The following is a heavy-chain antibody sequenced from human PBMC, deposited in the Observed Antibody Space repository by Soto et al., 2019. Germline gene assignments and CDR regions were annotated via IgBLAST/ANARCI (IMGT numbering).Heavy chain of an antibody. Sequence: EVQLVESGGGLVQPGGSLRLSCAASGFIFSSYWMSWVRQAPGKGPEWLANIKQDGSEKYYVDSVEGRFTISRDNARDSLYLQMDRLRAEDTAVYYCARHTPPRSGWPRAPGYFDYWGQGTLVTVTS. D-gene: IGHD6-19*01. CDR2: IKQDGSEK. CDR3: ARHTPPRSGWPRAPGYFDY. V-gene: IGHV3-7*05. J-gene: IGHJ4*02. CDR1: GFIFSSYW.